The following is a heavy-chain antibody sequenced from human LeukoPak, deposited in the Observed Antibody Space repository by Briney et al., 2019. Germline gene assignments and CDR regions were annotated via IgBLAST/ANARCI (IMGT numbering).Heavy chain of an antibody. CDR2: IDYSGST. CDR1: GGSISSYY. Sequence: SETLSLTCTVSGGSISSYYWSWIRQPPGKGLEWIGYIDYSGSTNYNPSLKSRVTISVDMSKNQFSLKLSSVTAADTAVYYCARQSQYYYYGMDVWGQGTTVTVSS. J-gene: IGHJ6*02. V-gene: IGHV4-59*01. CDR3: ARQSQYYYYGMDV.